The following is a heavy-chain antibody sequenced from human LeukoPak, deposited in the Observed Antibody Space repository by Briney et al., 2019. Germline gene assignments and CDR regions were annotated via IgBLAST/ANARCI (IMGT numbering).Heavy chain of an antibody. Sequence: PGGSLRLSCAASGFTFSTYSMNWVRQAPGKGLEWVSYIGASGTDIHYADSVKGRFTISRDNAKNSMYLQMNTLRAEDTAVYYCARVPWAVAGVIWGQGTLVTVSS. CDR3: ARVPWAVAGVI. J-gene: IGHJ4*02. CDR1: GFTFSTYS. V-gene: IGHV3-48*01. D-gene: IGHD6-19*01. CDR2: IGASGTDI.